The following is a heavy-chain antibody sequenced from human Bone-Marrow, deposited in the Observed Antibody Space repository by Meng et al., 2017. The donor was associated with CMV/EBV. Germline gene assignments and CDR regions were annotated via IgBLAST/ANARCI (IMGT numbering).Heavy chain of an antibody. CDR1: GGTFSSYA. V-gene: IGHV1-69*05. J-gene: IGHJ6*02. CDR3: ARGSMSGKLLRYYYGMDV. D-gene: IGHD3-3*01. Sequence: SVKVSCKASGGTFSSYAISWVRQAPGQGLEWMGGIIPIFGTANYAQKFQGRVTITTDESTSTAYMELSSLRSEDTAVYYCARGSMSGKLLRYYYGMDVWGQGTTVTVSS. CDR2: IIPIFGTA.